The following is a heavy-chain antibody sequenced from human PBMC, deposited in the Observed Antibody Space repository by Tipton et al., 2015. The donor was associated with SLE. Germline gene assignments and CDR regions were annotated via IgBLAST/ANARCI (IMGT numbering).Heavy chain of an antibody. D-gene: IGHD6-25*01. CDR1: GGSISSYY. CDR3: ARHPGLRYFDL. Sequence: GLVKPSETLSLTCTVSGGSISSYYWSWIRQPPGKGLEWIGYIYYSGSTNYNPSLKSRVTTSRDTSKNQFSLKLTSVTAADTAVYYCARHPGLRYFDLWGRGTLVTVSS. V-gene: IGHV4-59*08. J-gene: IGHJ2*01. CDR2: IYYSGST.